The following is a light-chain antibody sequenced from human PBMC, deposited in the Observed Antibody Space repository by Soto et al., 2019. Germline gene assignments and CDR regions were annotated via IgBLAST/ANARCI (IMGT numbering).Light chain of an antibody. J-gene: IGKJ1*01. CDR1: QGIGNS. CDR3: QKYNSAPWT. CDR2: AAS. V-gene: IGKV1-27*01. Sequence: DIQMTQSPSSLSASVGDRVTITCRASQGIGNSLAWFQQKPGKAPHLLIYAASTLQSGVPSRFSGSGSETDLTFTISSLQPEDVATYYCQKYNSAPWTFGQGTKVEIK.